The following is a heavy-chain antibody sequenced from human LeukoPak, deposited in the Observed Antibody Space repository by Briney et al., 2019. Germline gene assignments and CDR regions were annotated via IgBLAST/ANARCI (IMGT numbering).Heavy chain of an antibody. J-gene: IGHJ4*02. D-gene: IGHD5-18*01. CDR2: ISWNSGSI. Sequence: GGSLRLSCAASGFTFDDYAMHWVRQAPGKGLEWVSGISWNSGSIGYADSVKGRFTISRDNAKNSLYLQMNSLRAEDTAVYYCARARGYSYGWDYWGQGTLVTVSS. CDR3: ARARGYSYGWDY. CDR1: GFTFDDYA. V-gene: IGHV3-9*01.